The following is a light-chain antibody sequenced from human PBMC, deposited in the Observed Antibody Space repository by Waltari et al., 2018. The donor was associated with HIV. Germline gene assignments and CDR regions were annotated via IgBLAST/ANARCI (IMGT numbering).Light chain of an antibody. V-gene: IGLV2-14*01. CDR3: SSYTSSSTLV. CDR2: EVN. CDR1: YSDVGGYYY. J-gene: IGLJ2*01. Sequence: QSALTQPASVSASPGQSITISCTGTYSDVGGYYYFSWFQQHPCKASKLIVYEVNDRPSGVSNRFSASKSGNTASLASSGVQAEDEADYYCSSYTSSSTLVFGGGTKLTVL.